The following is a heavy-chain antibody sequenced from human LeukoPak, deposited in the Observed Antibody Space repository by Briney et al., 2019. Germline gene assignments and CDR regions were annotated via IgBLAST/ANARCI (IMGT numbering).Heavy chain of an antibody. D-gene: IGHD3-10*01. Sequence: GGSLRLSCAASGFTFSSYSMNWVRQAPGKGLEWVSSISSSSSYIYYADSVKGRFTISRDNAKNSLYLQMNSLRAEDTAVYYCARDSMVRGVIRYYYGMDVWGQGTTVTVSS. CDR1: GFTFSSYS. CDR3: ARDSMVRGVIRYYYGMDV. V-gene: IGHV3-21*01. J-gene: IGHJ6*02. CDR2: ISSSSSYI.